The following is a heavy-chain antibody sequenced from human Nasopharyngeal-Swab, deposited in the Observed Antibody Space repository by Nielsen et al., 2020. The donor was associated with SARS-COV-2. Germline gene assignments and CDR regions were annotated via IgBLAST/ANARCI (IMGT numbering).Heavy chain of an antibody. CDR1: GGTFSKYA. J-gene: IGHJ4*02. CDR3: ATWGIGYGENAHATFDS. Sequence: SVKVSCKVSGGTFSKYAISWVRQAPGQGLEWMGGIIVNLGMTKYAQKFKDSVIINADESTGTAYMELSSLRSEDKAVYYCATWGIGYGENAHATFDSWGQGTQVTVSS. V-gene: IGHV1-69*10. CDR2: IIVNLGMT. D-gene: IGHD4-17*01.